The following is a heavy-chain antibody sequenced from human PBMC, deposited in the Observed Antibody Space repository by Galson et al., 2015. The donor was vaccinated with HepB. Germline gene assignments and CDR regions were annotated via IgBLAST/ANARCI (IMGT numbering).Heavy chain of an antibody. D-gene: IGHD2-21*02. Sequence: SVKVSCKASGYTFTSYAMHWVRQAPGQRLEWTGWINAGNGNTKYSQKFQGRVTITRDTSASTAYMELSSLRSEDTAVYYCARDRLGIVVVTAPDYWGQGTLVTVSS. V-gene: IGHV1-3*01. CDR2: INAGNGNT. CDR1: GYTFTSYA. CDR3: ARDRLGIVVVTAPDY. J-gene: IGHJ4*02.